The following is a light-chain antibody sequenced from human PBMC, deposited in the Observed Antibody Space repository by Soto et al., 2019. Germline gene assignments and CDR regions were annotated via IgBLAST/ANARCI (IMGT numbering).Light chain of an antibody. J-gene: IGKJ1*01. CDR2: KAS. CDR3: QQYDSFPRT. Sequence: DIQMTQSPSTLSASVGDRVTITCRASQSISNWLAWYQQKPGKAPKLLIYKASSLESGVPSRFSGSGSGTEFSLSISSLQPDHFATYYCQQYDSFPRTFGQGTKVEIK. CDR1: QSISNW. V-gene: IGKV1-5*03.